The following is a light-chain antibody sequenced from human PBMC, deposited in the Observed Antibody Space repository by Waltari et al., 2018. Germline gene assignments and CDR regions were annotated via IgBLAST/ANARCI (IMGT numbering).Light chain of an antibody. CDR3: SSYAGNNVV. J-gene: IGLJ2*01. CDR2: EVS. CDR1: SSDVGGYKY. Sequence: QSALTQPPSASGSPGQSVSISFTGTSSDVGGYKYVSWYQQHPGQAPKLLIYEVSKRPSGVPDRFSGSKSGNTASLTVYGLQVEDEAGYYCSSYAGNNVVFGGGTKLTVL. V-gene: IGLV2-8*01.